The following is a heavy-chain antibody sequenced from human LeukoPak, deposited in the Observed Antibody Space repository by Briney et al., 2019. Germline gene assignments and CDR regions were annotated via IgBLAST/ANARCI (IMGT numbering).Heavy chain of an antibody. CDR3: AKKNMVRGVGGWFDP. CDR2: ISGSGRST. V-gene: IGHV3-23*01. CDR1: GFTFTNYG. J-gene: IGHJ5*02. Sequence: GGSLRLSCAASGFTFTNYGMIWVRQAPGRGLEWVSAISGSGRSTYYADSVKSRFTISRDNSKNTLYLQMNSLRAEDTAVYYCAKKNMVRGVGGWFDPWGQETLVTVSS. D-gene: IGHD3-10*01.